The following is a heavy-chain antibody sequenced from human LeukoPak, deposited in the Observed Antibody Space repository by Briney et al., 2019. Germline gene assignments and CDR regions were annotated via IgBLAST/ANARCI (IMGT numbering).Heavy chain of an antibody. V-gene: IGHV3-23*01. J-gene: IGHJ4*02. D-gene: IGHD6-13*01. CDR2: ISHSGAT. Sequence: GGSLRLSCAGSGFPFSSYTINWVRQGPGKGMEWASTISHSGATYYADSVKGRFTISRDNPKNTVFLQMNSLRAEDTALYFCARRSHASPAGYSPFFDSWGQGTLVTVSS. CDR1: GFPFSSYT. CDR3: ARRSHASPAGYSPFFDS.